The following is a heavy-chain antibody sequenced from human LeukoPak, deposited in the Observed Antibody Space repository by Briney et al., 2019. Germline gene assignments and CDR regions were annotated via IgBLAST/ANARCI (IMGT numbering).Heavy chain of an antibody. V-gene: IGHV1-18*01. CDR3: ARVTQTDYDFDY. Sequence: GASVKVSCKASGYTFTSYGISWVRQAPGQGLEWMGWISAYNGNTDYAQKLQGRVTMTTNTSTSTAYMKLRTLRSDDTAVYYCARVTQTDYDFDYWGQGTLVTVSS. J-gene: IGHJ4*02. CDR1: GYTFTSYG. D-gene: IGHD4-17*01. CDR2: ISAYNGNT.